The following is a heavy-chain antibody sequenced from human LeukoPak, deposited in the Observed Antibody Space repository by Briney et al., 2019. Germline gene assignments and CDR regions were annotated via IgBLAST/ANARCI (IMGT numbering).Heavy chain of an antibody. V-gene: IGHV4-38-2*01. CDR2: IYHSGST. CDR3: ASADDYGDYRRLFLFDY. J-gene: IGHJ4*02. D-gene: IGHD4-17*01. CDR1: GYSISSGYY. Sequence: PSETLSLTCAVSGYSISSGYYWGWIRQPPGKGLEWIGSIYHSGSTYYNPSLKSRVTISVDTSKNQFSLKPSSVTAADTAVYYCASADDYGDYRRLFLFDYWGQGTLVTVSS.